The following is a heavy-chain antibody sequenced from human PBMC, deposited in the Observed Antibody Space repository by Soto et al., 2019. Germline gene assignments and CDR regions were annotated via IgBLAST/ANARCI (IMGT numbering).Heavy chain of an antibody. J-gene: IGHJ5*02. CDR2: IIPILGIA. CDR1: GGTFSSYT. V-gene: IGHV1-69*02. Sequence: SLKVSCKTSGGTFSSYTIICVRRTHGQGLEWIGRIIPILGIANYAQKFQGRVTITADKSTSTAYMELSSLRSEDTAVYYCARIRYDILTGYYRRYNWFDTWGQGTLVTVSS. D-gene: IGHD3-9*01. CDR3: ARIRYDILTGYYRRYNWFDT.